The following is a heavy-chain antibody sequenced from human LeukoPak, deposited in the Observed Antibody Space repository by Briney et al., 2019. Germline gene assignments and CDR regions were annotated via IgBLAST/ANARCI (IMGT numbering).Heavy chain of an antibody. V-gene: IGHV4-38-2*01. CDR2: IYQSVST. D-gene: IGHD4-17*01. Sequence: SETLSLTCAVSGYSISSDYYWGWIRQPSGKGLEWIGRIYQSVSTYYNPSHKSRVTISVDTSKNYFSLKLSSVTAADTAVYYCARNKSTVTTSRHDAFDIWGQGTMVTVSS. CDR1: GYSISSDYY. CDR3: ARNKSTVTTSRHDAFDI. J-gene: IGHJ3*02.